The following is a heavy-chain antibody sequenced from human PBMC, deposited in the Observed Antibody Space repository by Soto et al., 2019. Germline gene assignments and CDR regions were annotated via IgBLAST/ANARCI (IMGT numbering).Heavy chain of an antibody. CDR2: IDPSGSYT. J-gene: IGHJ3*02. CDR1: GYSFTSYW. CDR3: ARSSKTTVTNGGDAFDI. D-gene: IGHD4-17*01. Sequence: GESLKISCKGSGYSFTSYWISWVRQMPGKGLEWMGRIDPSGSYTNYSPSFQGHVTISADKSISTAYLQWSSLKASDTAMYYCARSSKTTVTNGGDAFDIWGQGTMVTVSS. V-gene: IGHV5-10-1*01.